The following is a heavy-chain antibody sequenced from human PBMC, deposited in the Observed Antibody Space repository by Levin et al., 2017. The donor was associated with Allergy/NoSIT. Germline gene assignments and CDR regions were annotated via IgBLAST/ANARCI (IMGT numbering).Heavy chain of an antibody. Sequence: GGSLRLSCVASAFTFTNYWMNWVRQAPGKGLEWVANIKQDGSEKYYVDSVKGRFTISRDNAKNSLYLQMNSLRVEDTAVYYCASTPIFGVARDAFDIWGQGTMVTVSS. CDR2: IKQDGSEK. D-gene: IGHD3-3*01. J-gene: IGHJ3*02. CDR1: AFTFTNYW. CDR3: ASTPIFGVARDAFDI. V-gene: IGHV3-7*01.